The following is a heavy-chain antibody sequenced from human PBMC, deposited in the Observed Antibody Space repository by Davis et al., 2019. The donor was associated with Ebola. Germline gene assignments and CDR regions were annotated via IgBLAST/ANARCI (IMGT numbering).Heavy chain of an antibody. Sequence: PGGSLRLSCAASGFTFSNYAMSWVRQVPGKGLEWVSTISGGGGSTYYADSVKGRFTISRDSSKNTLYLQMSSLRAEDTAVYYCAKRRLVVACFDYWGQGTLVTVSS. J-gene: IGHJ4*02. V-gene: IGHV3-23*01. CDR3: AKRRLVVACFDY. CDR2: ISGGGGST. CDR1: GFTFSNYA. D-gene: IGHD3-22*01.